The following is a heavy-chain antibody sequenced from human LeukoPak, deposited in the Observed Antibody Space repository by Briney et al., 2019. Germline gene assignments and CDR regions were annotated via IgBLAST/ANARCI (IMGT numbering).Heavy chain of an antibody. CDR3: ARVGKWRSGYSSIDY. Sequence: SETLSLTCTVSGGSISRSSYFWGWIRQPPGKGLEWIGSISSSGSTYYNPALKSRVTMSVDTSKNQFSLKLSSVTAADTAVYYCARVGKWRSGYSSIDYWGQGTLVTVSS. CDR2: ISSSGST. V-gene: IGHV4-39*07. J-gene: IGHJ4*02. CDR1: GGSISRSSYF. D-gene: IGHD3-3*01.